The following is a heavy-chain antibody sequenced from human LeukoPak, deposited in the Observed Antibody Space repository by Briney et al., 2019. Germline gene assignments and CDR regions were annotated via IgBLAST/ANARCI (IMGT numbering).Heavy chain of an antibody. D-gene: IGHD4-11*01. V-gene: IGHV3-30*02. J-gene: IGHJ6*03. Sequence: PGGSLRLSCAASGFTFSSYGMHWVRQAPGKGLEWVAFIRYDGSNKYYADSVKGRFTISRDNSKNTLYLQMNSLRAEDTAVYYCAKDHYSKSPYYYYYYMDVWGKGTTVTVSS. CDR1: GFTFSSYG. CDR2: IRYDGSNK. CDR3: AKDHYSKSPYYYYYYMDV.